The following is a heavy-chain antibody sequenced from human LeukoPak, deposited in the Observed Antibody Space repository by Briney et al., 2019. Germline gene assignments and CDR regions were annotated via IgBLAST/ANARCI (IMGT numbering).Heavy chain of an antibody. Sequence: SETLSLTCTVSGGSISSYYWSWIRQPPGKGLEWVGYIYYSGSTNYNPSLKSRVTISVDTSKNQFSLKLSSVTAADTAVYYCARAVKYSYVYYYMDVWGKGTTVTVSS. V-gene: IGHV4-59*01. CDR2: IYYSGST. J-gene: IGHJ6*03. D-gene: IGHD5-18*01. CDR1: GGSISSYY. CDR3: ARAVKYSYVYYYMDV.